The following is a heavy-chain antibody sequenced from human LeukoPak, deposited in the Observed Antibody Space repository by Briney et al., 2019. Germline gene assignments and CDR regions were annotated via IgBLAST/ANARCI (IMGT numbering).Heavy chain of an antibody. CDR3: ARDPTEGFEELLSPPDY. CDR2: IYSGGSR. CDR1: GFTVSSNY. Sequence: GGSLRLSCAASGFTVSSNYMSWVRQAPGKGLEWVSVIYSGGSRYYADSVKGRFTISRDSAKKSLYLQMNSLRAEDTALYYCARDPTEGFEELLSPPDYWGQGTLVTVSS. D-gene: IGHD3-10*01. J-gene: IGHJ4*02. V-gene: IGHV3-53*01.